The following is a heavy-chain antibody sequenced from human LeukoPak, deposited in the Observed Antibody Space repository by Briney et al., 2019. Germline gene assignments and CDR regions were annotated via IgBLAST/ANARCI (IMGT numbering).Heavy chain of an antibody. CDR1: GHWFSIYG. CDR3: AKRDWPYFFDY. CDR2: ITCKGAET. V-gene: IGHV3-23*01. J-gene: IGHJ4*02. D-gene: IGHD3/OR15-3a*01. Sequence: PGRSLRLSCAAPGHWFSIYGMNWVRHPPGKGREWVSVITCKGAETYYADSGKGRFTVFRDHYKNTLYLQMNSLRADDTAVYYCAKRDWPYFFDYWGQGTPVTVSS.